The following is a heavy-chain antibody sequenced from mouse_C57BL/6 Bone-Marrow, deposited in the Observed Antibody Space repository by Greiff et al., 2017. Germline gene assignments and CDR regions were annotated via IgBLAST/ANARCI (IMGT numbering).Heavy chain of an antibody. Sequence: QLQLKESGADLVKPGASVTISCKASGYVFSNYWLTWVKQRPGKGLEWIGTIFPGDGDINYNGTLKGKATLTADKSSSTAYIQLTSLTAEDSAVYFCARGSYWGQGTLVTVSA. V-gene: IGHV1-80*01. J-gene: IGHJ3*01. CDR1: GYVFSNYW. CDR2: IFPGDGDI. CDR3: ARGSY.